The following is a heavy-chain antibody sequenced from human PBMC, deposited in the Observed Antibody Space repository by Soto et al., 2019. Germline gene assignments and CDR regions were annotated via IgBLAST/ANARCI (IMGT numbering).Heavy chain of an antibody. J-gene: IGHJ4*02. CDR2: INPNSGGT. CDR1: GYTFTGYY. D-gene: IGHD4-17*01. CDR3: ARDNYGDYLDY. Sequence: ASVKVSCKASGYTFTGYYMHCVRQAPGQGLEWMGWINPNSGGTNYAQKFQGWVTMTRDTSISTAYMELSRLRSDDTAVYYCARDNYGDYLDYWGQGTLVTVSS. V-gene: IGHV1-2*04.